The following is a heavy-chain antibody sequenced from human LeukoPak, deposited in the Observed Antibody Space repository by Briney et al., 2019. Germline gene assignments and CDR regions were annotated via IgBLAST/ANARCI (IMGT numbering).Heavy chain of an antibody. CDR3: ARDPLYCSSTSCYLPFDY. CDR2: IYHSGST. Sequence: PSETLSLTCTVSGYSISCGYYWGWIRQPPGKGLEWIGSIYHSGSTYYNPSLKSRVTISVDTSKNQFSLKLSSVTAADTAVYYCARDPLYCSSTSCYLPFDYWGQGTLVTVSS. D-gene: IGHD2-2*01. V-gene: IGHV4-38-2*02. J-gene: IGHJ4*02. CDR1: GYSISCGYY.